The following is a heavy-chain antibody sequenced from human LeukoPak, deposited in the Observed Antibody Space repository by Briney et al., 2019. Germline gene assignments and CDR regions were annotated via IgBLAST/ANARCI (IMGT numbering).Heavy chain of an antibody. CDR3: ARGIRGVIISRYYYMDV. CDR1: GYTFTSYD. J-gene: IGHJ6*03. Sequence: ASVKVSCKASGYTFTSYDINWVRQATGQGLEWMGWMNPNSGNTGYAQKFQGRVTMTRNTSISTAHMELSSLRSEDTAVYYCARGIRGVIISRYYYMDVWGKGTTVTISS. D-gene: IGHD3-10*01. CDR2: MNPNSGNT. V-gene: IGHV1-8*01.